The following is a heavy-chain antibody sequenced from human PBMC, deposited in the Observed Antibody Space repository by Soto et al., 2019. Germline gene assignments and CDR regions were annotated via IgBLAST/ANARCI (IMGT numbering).Heavy chain of an antibody. Sequence: PSQTLSLTCAISGDSVSSNSGAWNWIRQSPSRGLEWLGRTYYRSKWYNDFAVSEKSRITINPDTSKNQFSLQLNSVTPEDTAVYYCVRQYRDSQYYSGLDVWGQGTTVTVSS. CDR1: GDSVSSNSGA. J-gene: IGHJ6*02. CDR2: TYYRSKWYN. D-gene: IGHD6-6*01. V-gene: IGHV6-1*01. CDR3: VRQYRDSQYYSGLDV.